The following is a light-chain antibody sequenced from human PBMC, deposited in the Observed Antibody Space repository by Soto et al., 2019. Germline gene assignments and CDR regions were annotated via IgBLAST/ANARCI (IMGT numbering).Light chain of an antibody. CDR2: KAS. CDR3: QQYDTYWT. Sequence: DIQMTQSPSTLSASVVDRVIITFRASQSISNWLAWYQQKPGKAPNLLIYKASSLKSGVPSRFSGSGSGTEFTLTISSLQPDDFATYYCQQYDTYWTFGQGTRLEIK. CDR1: QSISNW. V-gene: IGKV1-5*03. J-gene: IGKJ5*01.